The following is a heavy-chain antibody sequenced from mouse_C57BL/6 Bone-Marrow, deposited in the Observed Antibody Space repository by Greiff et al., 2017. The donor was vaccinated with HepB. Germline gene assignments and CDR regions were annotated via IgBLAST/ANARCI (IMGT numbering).Heavy chain of an antibody. V-gene: IGHV5-15*01. D-gene: IGHD3-2*02. Sequence: EVMLVESGGGLVQPGGSLKLSCAASGFTFSDYGMAWVRQAPRKGPEWVAFISNLAYSIYYADTVTGRFTISRENAKNTLYLEMSSLRSEDTAMYYCARHDSSGYGGVFDYWGQGTTLTVSS. CDR1: GFTFSDYG. CDR3: ARHDSSGYGGVFDY. J-gene: IGHJ2*01. CDR2: ISNLAYSI.